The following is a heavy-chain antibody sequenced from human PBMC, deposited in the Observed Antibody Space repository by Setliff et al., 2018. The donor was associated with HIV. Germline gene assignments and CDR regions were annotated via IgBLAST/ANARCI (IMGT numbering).Heavy chain of an antibody. J-gene: IGHJ4*02. CDR3: ANGGSGGQFDY. CDR2: INLVTGKT. CDR1: GYTFSSSHD. Sequence: ASVKVSCKSSGYTFSSSHDLHWVRQVPGQGLEWMGWINLVTGKTVYLQKFQGRATIIRDTSASTASTAYMEMSSLSSVDTAVYYCANGGSGGQFDYWGQGTLVTVSS. V-gene: IGHV1-3*01. D-gene: IGHD3-16*01.